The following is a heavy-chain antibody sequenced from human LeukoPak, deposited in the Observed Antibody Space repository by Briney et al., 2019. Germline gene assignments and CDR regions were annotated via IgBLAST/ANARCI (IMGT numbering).Heavy chain of an antibody. V-gene: IGHV1-2*02. D-gene: IGHD5-18*01. CDR1: GYTCIGHN. J-gene: IGHJ3*02. CDR3: ARGRIHSWSDAFDI. CDR2: INSNSGGT. Sequence: GASVKVSCKASGYTCIGHNMHWVRHAPGQGLEWMGWINSNSGGTKYAQKFQGSVIMTRDTSISTAYMELSRLKSDDTAVYYCARGRIHSWSDAFDIWGQGTTVTVSS.